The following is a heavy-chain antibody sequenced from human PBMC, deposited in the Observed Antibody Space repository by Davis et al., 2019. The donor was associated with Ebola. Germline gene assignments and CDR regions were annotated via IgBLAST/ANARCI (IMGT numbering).Heavy chain of an antibody. V-gene: IGHV1-69*10. CDR3: ARGVVHLGSGYYYMDV. Sequence: SAKVSCKASAGTLSSYAISWARQAPGQGLEWMGGIIPILGISKYAQKFQGRVTITADKSTSTAYMELSSLRSEDTAVYYCARGVVHLGSGYYYMDVWGKGTTVTVSS. D-gene: IGHD2-15*01. CDR1: AGTLSSYA. J-gene: IGHJ6*03. CDR2: IIPILGIS.